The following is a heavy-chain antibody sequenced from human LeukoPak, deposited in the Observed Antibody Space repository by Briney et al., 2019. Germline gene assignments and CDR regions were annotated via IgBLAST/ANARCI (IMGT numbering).Heavy chain of an antibody. Sequence: SETLSLTCAVYGGSFSGYYWSWIRQPPGTGLEWIGEINHSGRTNYNPSLKSRVTISVDTSKNQFSLKLSSVTAADTAVYYCARTKEYYYGSGTYYKKEKYYHYYGMDVWSRGTTVTVSS. CDR3: ARTKEYYYGSGTYYKKEKYYHYYGMDV. D-gene: IGHD3-10*01. V-gene: IGHV4-34*01. CDR1: GGSFSGYY. CDR2: INHSGRT. J-gene: IGHJ6*02.